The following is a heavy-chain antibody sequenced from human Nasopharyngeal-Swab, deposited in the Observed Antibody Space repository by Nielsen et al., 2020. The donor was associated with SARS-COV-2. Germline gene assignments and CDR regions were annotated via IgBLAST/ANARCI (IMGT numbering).Heavy chain of an antibody. V-gene: IGHV3-21*01. CDR1: GFTFRFYT. CDR3: ARDRSGFGFDF. CDR2: VSTGGDYI. Sequence: GESLKISCAASGFTFRFYTMHWVRQAPGKGLEWVSSVSTGGDYIHYADLVQGRFAISRDNAKDSLYLQMNSLRAEDTARYYCARDRSGFGFDFWGQGALVTVSP. D-gene: IGHD3-3*01. J-gene: IGHJ4*02.